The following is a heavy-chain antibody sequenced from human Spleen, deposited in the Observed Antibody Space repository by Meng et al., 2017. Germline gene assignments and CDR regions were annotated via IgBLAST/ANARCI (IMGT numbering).Heavy chain of an antibody. D-gene: IGHD2-21*02. V-gene: IGHV3-23*01. Sequence: GESLKISCAASGFTFSTYSMSWVRQAPGKGLEWVALISGDGGDTIFYADSVRGRFTISRDSSKNTLFLQMNSLRPEDVGTYFCARETVIVVTANSVSIPYNGFDVWGQGTMVTVSS. CDR2: ISGDGGDTI. J-gene: IGHJ3*01. CDR3: ARETVIVVTANSVSIPYNGFDV. CDR1: GFTFSTYS.